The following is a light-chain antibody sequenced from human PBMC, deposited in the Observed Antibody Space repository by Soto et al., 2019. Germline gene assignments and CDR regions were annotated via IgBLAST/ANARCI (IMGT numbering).Light chain of an antibody. J-gene: IGKJ2*01. CDR1: QSVSSSY. V-gene: IGKV3-20*01. Sequence: EIVLTQSPGTLSLSPGERVTVSCRASQSVSSSYLAWYQQKPGQAPRLLMYGASSRATGIPDRFSGSGSGTDFTLTISRLEPEDFAVYYCQQYGSSPYTFGQGTKLEIK. CDR3: QQYGSSPYT. CDR2: GAS.